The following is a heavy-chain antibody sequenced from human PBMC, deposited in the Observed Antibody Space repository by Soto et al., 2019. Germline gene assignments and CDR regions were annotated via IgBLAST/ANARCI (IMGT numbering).Heavy chain of an antibody. Sequence: SETLSLTCAVYGGSFSGYYWSWIRQPPGKGLEWMGEINHSGSTNYNPSLKSRVTISVDTAKNQFSLKLSSVTAADTAVYYCASYPFNYYDSSTYWGQGTLVPVSS. J-gene: IGHJ4*02. CDR3: ASYPFNYYDSSTY. V-gene: IGHV4-34*01. D-gene: IGHD3-22*01. CDR1: GGSFSGYY. CDR2: INHSGST.